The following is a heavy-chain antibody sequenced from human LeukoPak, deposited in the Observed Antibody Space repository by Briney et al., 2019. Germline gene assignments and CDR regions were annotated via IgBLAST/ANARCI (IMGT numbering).Heavy chain of an antibody. CDR2: IWYDGSNK. V-gene: IGHV3-33*01. J-gene: IGHJ4*02. D-gene: IGHD6-13*01. CDR1: GFTFSSYG. CDR3: ARVWSGQQLVLGDY. Sequence: GRSLRLSCAASGFTFSSYGMHWVRQAPGKGLEWVAVIWYDGSNKYYADSVKGRFTISRDNAKNSLYLQMDSLRDDDTAVYYCARVWSGQQLVLGDYWGQGTLVTVSS.